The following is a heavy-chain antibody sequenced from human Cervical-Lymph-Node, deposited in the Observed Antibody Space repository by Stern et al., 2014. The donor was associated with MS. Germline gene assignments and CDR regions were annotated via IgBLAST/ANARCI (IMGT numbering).Heavy chain of an antibody. J-gene: IGHJ4*02. D-gene: IGHD3-10*01. CDR1: GILFSGAS. V-gene: IGHV3-73*01. CDR3: VSDGAGWRN. Sequence: EVQLVESGGGLVQPGGSLKLSCAASGILFSGASMHWVRPPSGKGPEWIGRIRSKTNAYTATYTASVKGRFTISRDDSKNTAYLQMNSLKTEDTAVYYCVSDGAGWRNWGQGTLVTVSS. CDR2: IRSKTNAYTA.